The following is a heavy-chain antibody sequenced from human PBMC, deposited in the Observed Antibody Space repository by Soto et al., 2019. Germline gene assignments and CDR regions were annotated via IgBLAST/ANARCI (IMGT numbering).Heavy chain of an antibody. V-gene: IGHV1-8*01. CDR2: MNPNSGNT. J-gene: IGHJ6*02. CDR3: EREYDFWSGYYRSYYGMDV. Sequence: ASVKVSCKASGYTFTSYDINWVRQATGQGLEWMGWMNPNSGNTSYAQKFQGRVTMTRNTSISTAYMELSSLRSEDTAVYYCEREYDFWSGYYRSYYGMDVWGQGTTVTVSS. D-gene: IGHD3-3*01. CDR1: GYTFTSYD.